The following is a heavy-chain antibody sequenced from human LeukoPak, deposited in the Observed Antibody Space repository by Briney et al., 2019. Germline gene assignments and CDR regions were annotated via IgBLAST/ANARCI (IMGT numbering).Heavy chain of an antibody. J-gene: IGHJ3*02. CDR1: GYFIRSDYY. Sequence: SETLSLTCTVSGYFIRSDYYWGWIRQPPGKGLEWIGNILYSGSTYYSPSLKSRVTISLDTSRNQFSLKLNSVTAADTAVYYCAKSNGYGLVDIWGQGTMVTVSS. D-gene: IGHD3-10*01. CDR3: AKSNGYGLVDI. V-gene: IGHV4-38-2*02. CDR2: ILYSGST.